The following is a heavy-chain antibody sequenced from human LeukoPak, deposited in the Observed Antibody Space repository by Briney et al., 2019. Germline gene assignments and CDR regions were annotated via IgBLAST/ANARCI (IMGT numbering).Heavy chain of an antibody. CDR3: ARSPSPPLLVRGVNLWGGGNWFDP. CDR2: ISAYNGNT. J-gene: IGHJ5*02. D-gene: IGHD3-10*01. Sequence: GASVKVSCKASGYTFTSYGISWVRQAPGQGLEWMGWISAYNGNTNYAQKLQGRVTMTTDTSTSTAYMELRSLRSDDTAVYYCARSPSPPLLVRGVNLWGGGNWFDPWGQGTLVTVSS. V-gene: IGHV1-18*01. CDR1: GYTFTSYG.